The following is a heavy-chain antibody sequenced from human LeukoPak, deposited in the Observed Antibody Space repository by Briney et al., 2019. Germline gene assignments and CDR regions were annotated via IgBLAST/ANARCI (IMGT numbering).Heavy chain of an antibody. Sequence: GGSLRLSCAASGFTFSSYEMNWVRQAPGKGLEWVSYISSSGSTTYYADSVKGRFTISRDNSKNTLYLQMKSLRAEDTAVYYCAKGGGYEAQYYYYYLDVWGKGTTVTISS. CDR2: ISSSGSTT. CDR1: GFTFSSYE. D-gene: IGHD5-12*01. CDR3: AKGGGYEAQYYYYYLDV. J-gene: IGHJ6*03. V-gene: IGHV3-48*03.